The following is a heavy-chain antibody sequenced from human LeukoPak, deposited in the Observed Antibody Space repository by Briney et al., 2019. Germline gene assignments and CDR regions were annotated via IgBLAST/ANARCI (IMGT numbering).Heavy chain of an antibody. Sequence: SETLSLTCTVSGGSISSYYWSWIRQPPGKGLEWIGYIYYSGTTSYNPSLKSRVTISVDTSKNQFSLKLSSVTAGDTAVYYCARGPGSGTYWAFDYWGQGTLVTVSS. V-gene: IGHV4-59*01. CDR3: ARGPGSGTYWAFDY. CDR2: IYYSGTT. J-gene: IGHJ4*02. D-gene: IGHD1-26*01. CDR1: GGSISSYY.